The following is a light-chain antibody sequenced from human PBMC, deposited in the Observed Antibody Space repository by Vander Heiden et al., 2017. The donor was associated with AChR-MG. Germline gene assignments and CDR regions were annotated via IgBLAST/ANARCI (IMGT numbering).Light chain of an antibody. CDR3: SSYTTRTTWV. CDR2: EVT. Sequence: QSALTQPASVSGSPGQSITISCPGTSSDVGDYDYVSWYQQYPGKAPKLMIYEVTNRPSGVSNRFSGSKSGNTASLTISGLQAEDEADYYCSSYTTRTTWVFGGGTKLTVL. CDR1: SSDVGDYDY. V-gene: IGLV2-14*01. J-gene: IGLJ3*02.